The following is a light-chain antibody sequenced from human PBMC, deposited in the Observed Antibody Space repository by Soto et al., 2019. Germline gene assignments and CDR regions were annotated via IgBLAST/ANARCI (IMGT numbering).Light chain of an antibody. V-gene: IGKV3-15*01. J-gene: IGKJ2*02. Sequence: EIVMTQSPATLSVSPGERATLSCRASQSVSSNLAWYQQKPGQAPRLLIYGASTRATGIPARFSGSGSGTECTLTISSLQSEDFAVYDCQKYNNWPPWTFGQGTKLEIK. CDR1: QSVSSN. CDR2: GAS. CDR3: QKYNNWPPWT.